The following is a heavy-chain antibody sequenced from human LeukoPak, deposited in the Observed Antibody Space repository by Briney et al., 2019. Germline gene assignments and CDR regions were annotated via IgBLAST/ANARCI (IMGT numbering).Heavy chain of an antibody. CDR2: INWNGGST. D-gene: IGHD3-10*01. Sequence: RPGGSLRLSCAASGFTFDDYGMSWVRHAPGKGLEWVSGINWNGGSTVYADSVKGRFTISRDNAKNSLYLRMNSLRAEDTALYYCAREDNAYYYGSGSYYALWGQGTLVTVSS. V-gene: IGHV3-20*04. CDR1: GFTFDDYG. CDR3: AREDNAYYYGSGSYYAL. J-gene: IGHJ4*02.